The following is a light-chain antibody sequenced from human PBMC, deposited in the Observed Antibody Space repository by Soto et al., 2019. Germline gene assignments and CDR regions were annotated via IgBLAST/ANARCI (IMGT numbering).Light chain of an antibody. CDR3: QVWDSNTVI. Sequence: SYELTQPLSVSVALGQTARITCGGTNIGSKNVHWYQQKPGQAPVLVIYRDSNRPSGIPERFSGSNSGNTATLTISRAQAGDEADYYCQVWDSNTVIFGGGTKLTVL. CDR2: RDS. V-gene: IGLV3-9*01. CDR1: NIGSKN. J-gene: IGLJ2*01.